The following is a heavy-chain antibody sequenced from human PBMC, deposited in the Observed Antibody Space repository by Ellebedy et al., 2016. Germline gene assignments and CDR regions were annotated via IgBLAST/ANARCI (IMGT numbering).Heavy chain of an antibody. CDR1: GYTFTSYG. CDR2: ISAYNGNT. CDR3: ASSLQLLSYYYYMDV. D-gene: IGHD2-2*01. V-gene: IGHV1-18*01. J-gene: IGHJ6*03. Sequence: ASVKVSXKASGYTFTSYGISWVRQAPGQGLEWMGWISAYNGNTNYAQKLQGRVTMTTDTSTSTAYMELSSLRSEDTAVYYCASSLQLLSYYYYMDVWGKGTTVTVSS.